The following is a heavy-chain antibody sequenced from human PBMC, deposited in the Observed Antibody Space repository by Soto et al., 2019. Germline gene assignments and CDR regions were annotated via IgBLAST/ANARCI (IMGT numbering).Heavy chain of an antibody. D-gene: IGHD2-15*01. CDR1: GFTFSSYA. CDR3: ATYCSGGSCYFNYYYYGMDV. J-gene: IGHJ6*02. CDR2: ISGSGGST. V-gene: IGHV3-23*01. Sequence: EVQLLESGGGLVQPGGSLRLSCAASGFTFSSYAMSWVRQAPGKGLEWVSAISGSGGSTYYADSVKGRFTISRDNSKNTLYLQMNSLRAEDTAVYYCATYCSGGSCYFNYYYYGMDVWGQGTTVTVSS.